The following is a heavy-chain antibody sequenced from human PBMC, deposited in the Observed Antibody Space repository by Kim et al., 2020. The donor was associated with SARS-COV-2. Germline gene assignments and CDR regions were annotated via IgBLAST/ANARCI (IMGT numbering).Heavy chain of an antibody. CDR3: ARLSGWNYGLVYHYGMDV. V-gene: IGHV3-48*03. CDR1: GFTFSSYE. Sequence: GGSLRLSCAASGFTFSSYEMNWVRQAPGKGLEWVSYISSSGFTISYEDSVKGRFTISRDNARNSLYLQMNSLRAEDTAVYYCARLSGWNYGLVYHYGMDVWGQGTLVTVSS. CDR2: ISSSGFTI. J-gene: IGHJ6*02. D-gene: IGHD1-7*01.